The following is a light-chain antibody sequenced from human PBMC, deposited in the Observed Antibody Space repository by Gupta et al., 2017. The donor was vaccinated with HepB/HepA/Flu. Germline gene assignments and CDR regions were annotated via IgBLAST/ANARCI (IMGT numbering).Light chain of an antibody. J-gene: IGLJ3*02. CDR3: QVWESSGDHHWV. V-gene: IGLV3-21*02. CDR2: DDR. CDR1: NIGSKN. Sequence: SYVLTQPHSVSVAPGETARITCGGNNIGSKNVQWDKHKAGQAPVLVVHDDRYRPSGIPERFSGSNSGHAATLTISRVEAGDEGDYYCQVWESSGDHHWVFGGGTKVTVL.